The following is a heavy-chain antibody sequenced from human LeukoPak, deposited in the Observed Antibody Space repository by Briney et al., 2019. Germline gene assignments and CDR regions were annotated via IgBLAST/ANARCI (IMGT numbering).Heavy chain of an antibody. CDR2: IYYSGST. V-gene: IGHV4-39*01. Sequence: SETLSLTCTASGGSISSSSYYWGWIRQPPGKGLEWIGSIYYSGSTYYNPSLKSRVTMSVDTSKNQFSLKLSSVTAADTAVYYCARGGSGDPHFDYWGQGTLVTVSS. CDR1: GGSISSSSYY. J-gene: IGHJ4*02. D-gene: IGHD2-21*02. CDR3: ARGGSGDPHFDY.